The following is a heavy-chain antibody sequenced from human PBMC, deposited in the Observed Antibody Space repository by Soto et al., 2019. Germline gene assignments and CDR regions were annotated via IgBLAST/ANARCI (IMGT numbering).Heavy chain of an antibody. CDR1: GFTFSSYA. J-gene: IGHJ4*02. D-gene: IGHD3-10*01. V-gene: IGHV3-23*01. Sequence: EVQLLESGGGLVQPGGSLRLSCAASGFTFSSYAMSWVRQAPGKGLEWVSVISGSGGSTYYADSLKGRFTISRDNSKNQLSLQMNTLRADDTAVYYCAKSPTIRGVSFDYWGQGTLVTVSS. CDR2: ISGSGGST. CDR3: AKSPTIRGVSFDY.